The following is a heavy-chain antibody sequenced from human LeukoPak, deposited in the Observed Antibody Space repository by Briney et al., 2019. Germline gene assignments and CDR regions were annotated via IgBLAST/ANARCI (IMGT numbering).Heavy chain of an antibody. D-gene: IGHD3-22*01. V-gene: IGHV3-43*01. CDR3: TKAGSWDNIGFYCDY. Sequence: GGSLRLSCAASGFTFDDHTMHWVRQAPGKGLEWVSLITWDGGTTYYTDSVKGRFTISRDNSKNSLYLQMNSLRTEDTALYYCTKAGSWDNIGFYCDYWGQGTLVTVSS. J-gene: IGHJ4*02. CDR2: ITWDGGTT. CDR1: GFTFDDHT.